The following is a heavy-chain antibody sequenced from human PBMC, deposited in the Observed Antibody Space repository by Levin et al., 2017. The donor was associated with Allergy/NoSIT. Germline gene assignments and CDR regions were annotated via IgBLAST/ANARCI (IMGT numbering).Heavy chain of an antibody. J-gene: IGHJ6*03. Sequence: GGSLRLSCAASGFTFSSYGMHWVRQAPGKGLEWVAHISHDESETYYADSVKGRFTISREKAKNTLYLQMNSLRAEDTAVYYCARDRSCRYYYYFMDVWGKGTAVTVSS. CDR2: ISHDESET. CDR3: ARDRSCRYYYYFMDV. V-gene: IGHV3-30*03. CDR1: GFTFSSYG.